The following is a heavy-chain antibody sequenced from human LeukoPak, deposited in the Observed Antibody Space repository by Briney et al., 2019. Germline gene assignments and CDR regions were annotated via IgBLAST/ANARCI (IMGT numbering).Heavy chain of an antibody. D-gene: IGHD2-15*01. CDR3: ARVQGSGQPRWY. V-gene: IGHV3-66*01. J-gene: IGHJ4*02. Sequence: SGGSRRLSCAASGFTFSIYAMTWVRQAPGKGLEWVSVIYSDDSTHYADSVKGRFTISRDNSKNTVYLQMNSLRVEDTAVYYCARVQGSGQPRWYWGQGTVVTVSS. CDR2: IYSDDST. CDR1: GFTFSIYA.